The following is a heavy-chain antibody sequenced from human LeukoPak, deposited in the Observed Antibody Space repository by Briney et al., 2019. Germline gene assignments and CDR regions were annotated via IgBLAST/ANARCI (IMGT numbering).Heavy chain of an antibody. D-gene: IGHD6-13*01. CDR3: ARDRVPFYSSTFKDYYLQYGLDV. V-gene: IGHV1-2*02. CDR1: GYTFTGHY. J-gene: IGHJ6*02. Sequence: ASVKVSCKASGYTFTGHYIHWVRQAPGQGLEWMGWINPNNGGTSYAQKFQGRVSVTRDTSISTAYMEVSRLRSDDTALYYCARDRVPFYSSTFKDYYLQYGLDVWGQGTTVTVSS. CDR2: INPNNGGT.